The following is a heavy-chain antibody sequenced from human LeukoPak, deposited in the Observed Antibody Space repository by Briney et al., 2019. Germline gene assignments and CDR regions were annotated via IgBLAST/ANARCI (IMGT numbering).Heavy chain of an antibody. CDR1: GFTFSSYT. CDR3: ARDDYSSSY. D-gene: IGHD6-13*01. CDR2: ISSSSNTI. Sequence: GGSLRLSCAASGFTFSSYTMNWVRQAPGKGLEWLSYISSSSNTIHYADSVKGRFTISRDNAKNSLYLQMNSLRAEDTAVYYCARDDYSSSYWGQGTLVTVSS. V-gene: IGHV3-48*04. J-gene: IGHJ4*02.